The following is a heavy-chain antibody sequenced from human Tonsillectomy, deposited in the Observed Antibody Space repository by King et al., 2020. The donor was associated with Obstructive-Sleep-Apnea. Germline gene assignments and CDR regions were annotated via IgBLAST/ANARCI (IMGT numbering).Heavy chain of an antibody. CDR2: ISSNGGST. CDR1: GFTFSSYG. D-gene: IGHD4-17*01. Sequence: VQLVESGGGLVQPGGSLRLSCAASGFTFSSYGMHWVRQAPGKGLEYVSGISSNGGSTYYANSVKVRFTISRDNFKNTLYLQMGSLRAEDMAVYYCARDTNYGDYDPSIYYGMDVWGQGTTVTVSS. CDR3: ARDTNYGDYDPSIYYGMDV. V-gene: IGHV3-64*01. J-gene: IGHJ6*02.